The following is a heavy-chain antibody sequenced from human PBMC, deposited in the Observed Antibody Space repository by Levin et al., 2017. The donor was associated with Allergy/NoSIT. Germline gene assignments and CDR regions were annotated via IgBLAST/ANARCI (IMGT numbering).Heavy chain of an antibody. D-gene: IGHD5-12*01. CDR3: ARGYVWRKRGYSGYDTKKVHLSEYFQH. V-gene: IGHV4-34*01. J-gene: IGHJ1*01. Sequence: SETLSLTCAVYGGSFSGYYWSWIRQPPGKGLEWIGEINHSGSTNYNPSLKSRVTISVDTSKNQFSLKLSSVTAADTAVYYCARGYVWRKRGYSGYDTKKVHLSEYFQHWGQGTLVTVSS. CDR2: INHSGST. CDR1: GGSFSGYY.